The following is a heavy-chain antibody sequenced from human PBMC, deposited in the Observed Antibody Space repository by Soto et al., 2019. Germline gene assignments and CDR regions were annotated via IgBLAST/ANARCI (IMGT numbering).Heavy chain of an antibody. D-gene: IGHD3-16*01. J-gene: IGHJ6*02. CDR2: ITSSGRTT. V-gene: IGHV3-11*01. CDR3: ARDLGLVXXXXXXXLSYYGMDV. CDR1: GFTFSDYY. Sequence: QVQLVESGGGLVKPGGSLRLSCAASGFTFSDYYMNWIRQAPGKGLEWVSYITSSGRTTYYADSVKGRFTISRDNAKNSLYLQMNSLRAEDTAVYYCARDLGLVXXXXXXXLSYYGMDVWGQGTTVTVSS.